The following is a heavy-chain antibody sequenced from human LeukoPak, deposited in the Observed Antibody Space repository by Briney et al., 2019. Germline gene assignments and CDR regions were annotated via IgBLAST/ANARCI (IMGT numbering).Heavy chain of an antibody. V-gene: IGHV3-64*01. Sequence: GGSLRLSCAASGFTFSSYAMHWVRQAPGKGLEYVSTISDNGGSTFYANSVKGRFTISRDNSKNTLYLQMGSLRAEDTAVYYCAKDPANYYDSSGYFDYWGQGTLVTVSS. D-gene: IGHD3-22*01. J-gene: IGHJ4*02. CDR2: ISDNGGST. CDR1: GFTFSSYA. CDR3: AKDPANYYDSSGYFDY.